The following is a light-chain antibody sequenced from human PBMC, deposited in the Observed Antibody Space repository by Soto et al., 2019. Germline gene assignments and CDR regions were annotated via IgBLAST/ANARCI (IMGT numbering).Light chain of an antibody. CDR2: EVS. CDR3: SSYTTISTLEV. J-gene: IGLJ3*02. CDR1: SSDVGGYNY. Sequence: QSVLTQPASVSGSPGQSITISCTGTSSDVGGYNYVSWYQQHPGKAPKLMIYEVSNRPSGVSNRFSGSKSGNTASLTISGLQAEDEADYYCSSYTTISTLEVFGGGTKLT. V-gene: IGLV2-14*01.